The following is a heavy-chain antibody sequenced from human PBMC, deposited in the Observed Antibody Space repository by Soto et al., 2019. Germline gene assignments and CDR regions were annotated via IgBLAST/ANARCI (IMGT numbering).Heavy chain of an antibody. D-gene: IGHD5-18*01. CDR1: GFTFSSYG. CDR3: AKGGIQLWSHFDY. CDR2: ISYDGSNK. J-gene: IGHJ4*02. Sequence: GGSLRLSCAASGFTFSSYGMHWVRQAPGKGLEWVAVISYDGSNKYYADSMKGRFTISRDNSKNTLYLQMNSLRAEDTAVYYCAKGGIQLWSHFDYWGQGTLVTVSS. V-gene: IGHV3-30*18.